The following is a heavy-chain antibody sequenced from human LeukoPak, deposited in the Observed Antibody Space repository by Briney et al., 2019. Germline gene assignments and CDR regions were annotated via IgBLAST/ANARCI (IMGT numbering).Heavy chain of an antibody. CDR2: IKSKTDGGTT. CDR1: GFTFSNAW. V-gene: IGHV3-15*07. CDR3: TTDDPRYSSGWYFFTYYYYGMDV. D-gene: IGHD6-19*01. Sequence: PGGSLRLSCAASGFTFSNAWMNWVRQAPGKGLEWVGRIKSKTDGGTTDYAAPVKGRFTISRDDSKNTLYLQMNSLKTEDTAVYYCTTDDPRYSSGWYFFTYYYYGMDVWGQGTTVTVSS. J-gene: IGHJ6*02.